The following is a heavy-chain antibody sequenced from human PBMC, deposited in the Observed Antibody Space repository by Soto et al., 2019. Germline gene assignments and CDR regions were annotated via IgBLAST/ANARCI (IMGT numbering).Heavy chain of an antibody. Sequence: PSETLSLTCAVYGGSFSGYYWSWIRQPPGKGLEWIGEINHSGSTNYNPSLKSRVTISVDTSKNQFSLKLSSVTAADTAVYYCARGLGFRFNYSDSSGHKVFDYWGQGTLVTVYS. D-gene: IGHD3-22*01. CDR3: ARGLGFRFNYSDSSGHKVFDY. V-gene: IGHV4-34*01. J-gene: IGHJ4*02. CDR2: INHSGST. CDR1: GGSFSGYY.